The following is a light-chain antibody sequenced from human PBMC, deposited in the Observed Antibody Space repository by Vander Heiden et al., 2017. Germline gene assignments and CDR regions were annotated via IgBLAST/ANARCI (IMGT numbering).Light chain of an antibody. Sequence: DIRMTQSPSSLSASVGDRVTITCRASQSISSYLNWYQQKPGKAPKLLIYAASSLQSGVPSRFSGSGSGTDFTLTTSSLQPEDFATYYCQQSDSTLVTFGQGTKVEIK. CDR1: QSISSY. CDR2: AAS. J-gene: IGKJ1*01. V-gene: IGKV1-39*01. CDR3: QQSDSTLVT.